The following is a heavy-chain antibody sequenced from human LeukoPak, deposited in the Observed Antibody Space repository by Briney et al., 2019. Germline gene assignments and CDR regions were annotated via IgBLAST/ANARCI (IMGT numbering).Heavy chain of an antibody. CDR2: INHSGST. Sequence: SETLSLTCAVYGGSFSGYYWSWIRQPPGKGLEWIGEINHSGSTNYNPSLKSRVTISVGTSKNQFSLKLSSVTAADTAVYYCARGARVTTIRYWGQGTLVTVSS. CDR1: GGSFSGYY. J-gene: IGHJ4*02. D-gene: IGHD5-12*01. CDR3: ARGARVTTIRY. V-gene: IGHV4-34*01.